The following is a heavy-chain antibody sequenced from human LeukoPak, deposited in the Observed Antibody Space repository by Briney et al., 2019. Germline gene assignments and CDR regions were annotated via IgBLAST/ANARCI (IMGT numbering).Heavy chain of an antibody. CDR2: IIPIFGTG. CDR1: GGTFSSYA. Sequence: EASVKVSCKASGGTFSSYAISWVRQAPGQGLEWMGGIIPIFGTGNYAQKFQGRVTITADESTSTAYMELSSLRSEDTAVYYCARDSHGYYYGSGSYPPGGYYYGTDVWGKGTTVTVSS. D-gene: IGHD3-10*01. V-gene: IGHV1-69*13. J-gene: IGHJ6*04. CDR3: ARDSHGYYYGSGSYPPGGYYYGTDV.